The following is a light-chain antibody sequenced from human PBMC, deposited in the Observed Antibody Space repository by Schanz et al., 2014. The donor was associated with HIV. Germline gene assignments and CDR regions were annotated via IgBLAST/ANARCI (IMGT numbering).Light chain of an antibody. J-gene: IGKJ1*01. V-gene: IGKV3-20*01. Sequence: EIVLTQSPGTLSLSPGERGTLSCRASQSVKSNFIGWYQQKPGQAPRLLIFGASNRATGIPDRFSGGVSGTDFTLTISRVEPEDYAVYYCQQYGGSPWTFGQGTRVDVK. CDR1: QSVKSNF. CDR3: QQYGGSPWT. CDR2: GAS.